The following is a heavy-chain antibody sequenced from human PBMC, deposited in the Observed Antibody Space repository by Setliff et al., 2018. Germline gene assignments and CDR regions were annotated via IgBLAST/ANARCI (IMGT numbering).Heavy chain of an antibody. CDR2: MYYSGDT. D-gene: IGHD5-18*01. J-gene: IGHJ4*02. Sequence: SETLSLTCTVSGGSVRGYYWSWIRQPPGKGLEWIGYMYYSGDTNYNPSLKSRVTISVDTSKNQFSLELRSVTAVDTAVYYCAGLPPLHTPMALTFDYWGQGILVTVSS. CDR1: GGSVRGYY. CDR3: AGLPPLHTPMALTFDY. V-gene: IGHV4-59*08.